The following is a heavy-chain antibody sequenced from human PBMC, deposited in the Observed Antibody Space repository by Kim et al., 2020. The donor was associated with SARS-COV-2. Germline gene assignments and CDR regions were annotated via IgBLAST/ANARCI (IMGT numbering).Heavy chain of an antibody. Sequence: ASVKVSCKASEYTFTSYDINWVRQATGQGLEWMGWMNPNSGNTGYAQKFQGRVTMTRNTSISTAYMELCSLRSEDTAVYYCAIGKGSGSTLFDYWGQRSLLTVSS. J-gene: IGHJ4*02. CDR2: MNPNSGNT. CDR1: EYTFTSYD. CDR3: AIGKGSGSTLFDY. D-gene: IGHD3-10*01. V-gene: IGHV1-8*02.